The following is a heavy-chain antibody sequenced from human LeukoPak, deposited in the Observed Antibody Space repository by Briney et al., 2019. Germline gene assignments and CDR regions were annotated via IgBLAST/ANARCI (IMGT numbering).Heavy chain of an antibody. J-gene: IGHJ5*02. D-gene: IGHD6-13*01. V-gene: IGHV4-34*01. CDR3: AGRLAAAGTGP. CDR2: INHSGST. CDR1: GGSFSGYY. Sequence: SETLSLTCAVYGGSFSGYYWSWIRQPPGKGLEWIGEINHSGSTNYNPSLKSRVTISVDTSKNQFSLKLSPVTAADTAVYYCAGRLAAAGTGPWGQGTLVTVSS.